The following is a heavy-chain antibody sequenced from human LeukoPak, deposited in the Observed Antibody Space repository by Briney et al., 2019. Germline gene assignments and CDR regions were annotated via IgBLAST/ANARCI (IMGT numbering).Heavy chain of an antibody. V-gene: IGHV1-2*02. Sequence: ASVKVSCKASGYTGTGYCMHWVRQSPGQGLEWMGWINPNSGGTNYAQKFQGRVTMTRDTSISTAYMELSRLRSDDTAMYYCARVVNIVATNYYYYGMDVWGQGTTVTVSS. D-gene: IGHD5-12*01. CDR2: INPNSGGT. J-gene: IGHJ6*02. CDR3: ARVVNIVATNYYYYGMDV. CDR1: GYTGTGYC.